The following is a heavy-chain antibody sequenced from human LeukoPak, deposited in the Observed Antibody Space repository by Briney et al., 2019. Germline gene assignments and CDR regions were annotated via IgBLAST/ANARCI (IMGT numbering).Heavy chain of an antibody. V-gene: IGHV3-23*01. CDR2: ISGSGGST. D-gene: IGHD6-19*01. J-gene: IGHJ4*02. Sequence: GGSLRLSCAASGFTFSSHAMSWVRQAPGKGLEWVSAISGSGGSTYYADSVKGRFTISRDNSKNTLYLQMNSLRAEDTAVYYCARTNSSGFAHFDYWGQGTLVTVSS. CDR1: GFTFSSHA. CDR3: ARTNSSGFAHFDY.